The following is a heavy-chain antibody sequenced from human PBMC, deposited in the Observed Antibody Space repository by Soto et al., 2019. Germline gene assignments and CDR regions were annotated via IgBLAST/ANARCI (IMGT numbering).Heavy chain of an antibody. Sequence: PSETLSLTCNVSGGSISNYYWTWVRQSPEKGLEWIGYMYYNGNINYNPSLKSRVTISIETSKNQFSLTLKSVTAADKAVYYCASGGNWFDPWGQGVLVTVSS. CDR3: ASGGNWFDP. CDR1: GGSISNYY. J-gene: IGHJ5*02. CDR2: MYYNGNI. V-gene: IGHV4-59*01. D-gene: IGHD3-16*01.